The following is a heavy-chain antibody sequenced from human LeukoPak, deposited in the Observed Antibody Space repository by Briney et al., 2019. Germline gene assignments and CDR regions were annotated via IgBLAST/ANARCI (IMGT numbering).Heavy chain of an antibody. J-gene: IGHJ4*02. V-gene: IGHV1-2*02. CDR2: INPNSGGT. CDR1: GYTFTGYY. CDR3: ARDRGRGIAAAGTFNFDY. Sequence: GASVKVSCKASGYTFTGYYMHWVRQAPGQGLEWMGWINPNSGGTNYAQKFQGRVTMTRDTSISTAYMELSRLRSDDTAVYYCARDRGRGIAAAGTFNFDYWGQGTLVTVSS. D-gene: IGHD6-13*01.